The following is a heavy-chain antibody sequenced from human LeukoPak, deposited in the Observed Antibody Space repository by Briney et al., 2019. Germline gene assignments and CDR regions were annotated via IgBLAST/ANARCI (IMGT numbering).Heavy chain of an antibody. V-gene: IGHV5-51*01. D-gene: IGHD3-16*01. CDR1: GNSSNNYW. CDR2: IRPTDSES. J-gene: IGHJ5*02. Sequence: GESLKISCNDSGNSSNNYWVDWVRQMPGKGLEWMGIIRPTDSESRYSPSFQGQVTMSVDKSISTVYLQWSSLKASDTAIYYCASVDPAASYHYGWYSFDPWGQGTLITVSS. CDR3: ASVDPAASYHYGWYSFDP.